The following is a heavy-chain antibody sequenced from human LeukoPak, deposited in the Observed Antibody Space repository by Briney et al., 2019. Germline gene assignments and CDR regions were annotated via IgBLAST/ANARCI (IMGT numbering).Heavy chain of an antibody. J-gene: IGHJ3*02. V-gene: IGHV3-9*01. Sequence: SLRLSCAASGFTFDDYAMHWVRQAPGKGLEWVSCISWNSDSIGYADSVKGRFTISRDKAKNSLYLQMNSLRAEATVLYYCAKDIAAAAHDAFDICGQGTMVTVSS. D-gene: IGHD6-13*01. CDR1: GFTFDDYA. CDR2: ISWNSDSI. CDR3: AKDIAAAAHDAFDI.